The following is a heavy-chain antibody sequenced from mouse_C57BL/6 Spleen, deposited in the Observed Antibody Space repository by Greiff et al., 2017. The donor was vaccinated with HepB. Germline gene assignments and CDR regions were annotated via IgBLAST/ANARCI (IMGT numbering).Heavy chain of an antibody. CDR2: IDPSDSYT. D-gene: IGHD4-1*01. CDR1: GYTFTSYW. CDR3: ARVWDGDY. J-gene: IGHJ2*01. Sequence: QVQLQQPGAELVKPGASVKLSCKASGYTFTSYWMQWVKQRPGQGLEWIGEIDPSDSYTNYNQKFKGKATLTVDTSSSTAYMQLSSLTSEDSAVYYCARVWDGDYWGQGTTLTVSS. V-gene: IGHV1-50*01.